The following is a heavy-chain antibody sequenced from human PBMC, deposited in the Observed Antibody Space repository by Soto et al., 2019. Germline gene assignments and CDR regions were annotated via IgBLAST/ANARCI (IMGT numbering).Heavy chain of an antibody. CDR2: IIPIFGTA. D-gene: IGHD4-4*01. V-gene: IGHV1-69*01. CDR3: ACYDYSNLFGWFDP. J-gene: IGHJ5*02. CDR1: GGTFSSYA. Sequence: SVKVSCKASGGTFSSYAISWVRQAPGQGLEWMGGIIPIFGTANYAQKFQGRVTITADESTSTAYMELSSLRSEDTAVYYCACYDYSNLFGWFDPWGQGTLVTVSS.